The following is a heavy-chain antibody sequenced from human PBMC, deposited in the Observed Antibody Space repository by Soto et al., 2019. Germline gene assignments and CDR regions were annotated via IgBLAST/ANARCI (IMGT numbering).Heavy chain of an antibody. CDR3: AIDSYDPVAHPEPFVY. Sequence: ASVKVSCKGSGYTFTSYGISWVRQAPGQGLEWMGWISAYNGNTNYAQKLQGRVTMTTDTSTSTAYMELRSLRSDDTAVYYCAIDSYDPVAHPEPFVYWGQGTLVPVSS. D-gene: IGHD3-16*01. V-gene: IGHV1-18*01. J-gene: IGHJ4*02. CDR2: ISAYNGNT. CDR1: GYTFTSYG.